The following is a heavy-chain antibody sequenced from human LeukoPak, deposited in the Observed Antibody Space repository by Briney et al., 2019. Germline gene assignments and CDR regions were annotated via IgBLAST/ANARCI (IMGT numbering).Heavy chain of an antibody. J-gene: IGHJ6*03. CDR2: ISGSGGST. CDR1: GFTFSSYA. V-gene: IGHV3-23*01. D-gene: IGHD3-16*02. CDR3: AKDYLPTYYYYYYMDV. Sequence: GGSLRLSCAASGFTFSSYAMSWVRQAPGKGLEWVSAISGSGGSTYYADSVKGRFTISRDNSKNTLYLQMNSLRAEDTAVYYCAKDYLPTYYYYYYMDVWGKGTTVTISS.